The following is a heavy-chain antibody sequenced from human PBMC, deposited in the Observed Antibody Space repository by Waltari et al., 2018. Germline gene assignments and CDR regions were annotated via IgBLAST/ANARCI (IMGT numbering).Heavy chain of an antibody. D-gene: IGHD2-8*01. V-gene: IGHV3-7*02. CDR1: GVTFRRSW. CDR3: ATMGVGRFDY. Sequence: EVQLVESGGGLVQPGGSLRLSCAASGVTFRRSWMSWVRQAPGKGLEWVAKIKEDGSEKDYVDSVKGRFTISRDNAKNSLYLQMDSLRAEDTAVYYCATMGVGRFDYWGQGTLVTVSS. J-gene: IGHJ4*02. CDR2: IKEDGSEK.